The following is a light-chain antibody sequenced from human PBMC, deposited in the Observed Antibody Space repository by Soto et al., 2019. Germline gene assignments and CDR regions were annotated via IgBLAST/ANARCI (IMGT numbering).Light chain of an antibody. V-gene: IGKV2-28*01. Sequence: DIVMTQSPLSLPVTPGEPASISCRSSQSLLHSNGYNYLDWYLQKPGQSPQLLIYLGSNRASGVPDRYSGSGSGTEFTLKISRVEAEDVGVYYCMQALQTPNTVGQGTKQDIK. J-gene: IGKJ2*01. CDR1: QSLLHSNGYNY. CDR3: MQALQTPNT. CDR2: LGS.